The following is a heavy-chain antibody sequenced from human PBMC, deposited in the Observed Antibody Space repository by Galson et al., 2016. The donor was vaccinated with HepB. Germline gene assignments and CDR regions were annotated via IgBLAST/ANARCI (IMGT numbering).Heavy chain of an antibody. CDR1: GFTFSSYG. V-gene: IGHV3-30*03. CDR3: ARPRASNYYYYGMDV. Sequence: SLRLSCAASGFTFSSYGLHWVRQAPGKGLEWVAVISTDAINKYYADSVRGRFTISRDDPKNTLYLKMNSLRPEDTAVYYCARPRASNYYYYGMDVWGLGTTVAVSS. D-gene: IGHD2-2*01. CDR2: ISTDAINK. J-gene: IGHJ6*02.